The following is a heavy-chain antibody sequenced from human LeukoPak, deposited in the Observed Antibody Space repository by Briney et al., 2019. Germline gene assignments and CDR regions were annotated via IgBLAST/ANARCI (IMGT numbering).Heavy chain of an antibody. D-gene: IGHD5-18*01. Sequence: GGSLRLSCAASGFTFSSYSMNWVRQAPGKGLEWVSYISSSSSTIYYADSVKGRFTISRDNAKNSLYLQMNSLRAEDTAVYYCARAPYSYGYPYYYYYMDVWGKGTTATVSS. CDR3: ARAPYSYGYPYYYYYMDV. CDR1: GFTFSSYS. V-gene: IGHV3-48*01. CDR2: ISSSSSTI. J-gene: IGHJ6*03.